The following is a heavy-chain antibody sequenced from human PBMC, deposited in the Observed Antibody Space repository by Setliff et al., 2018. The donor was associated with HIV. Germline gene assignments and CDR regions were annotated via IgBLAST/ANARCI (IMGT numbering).Heavy chain of an antibody. CDR3: ARAAAGNTGPFDL. CDR1: DSGTYY. CDR2: VSSRGDT. D-gene: IGHD4-17*01. J-gene: IGHJ4*02. Sequence: SETLSLTCTVSDSGTYYWSWIRQPAGKGLEWIGRVSSRGDTNYNPSLKSRVTMSVDTSKNQFSLKLTSVTASDTAVYYCARAAAGNTGPFDLWGQGSPITVSS. V-gene: IGHV4-4*07.